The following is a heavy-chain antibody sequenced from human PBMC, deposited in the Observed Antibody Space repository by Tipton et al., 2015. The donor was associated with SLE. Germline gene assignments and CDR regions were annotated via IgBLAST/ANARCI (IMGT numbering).Heavy chain of an antibody. D-gene: IGHD1-26*01. CDR3: AIPTVGATGGFDS. CDR1: GHSISSGFH. CDR2: FYHRGTT. Sequence: TLSLTCSVSGHSISSGFHWGWIRQSPGKGLEWIGNFYHRGTTYYNPSLKSRVTISADTSKNHLSLKLTSVTAADTAVYYCAIPTVGATGGFDSWGHGTLVIVSS. V-gene: IGHV4-38-2*01. J-gene: IGHJ4*01.